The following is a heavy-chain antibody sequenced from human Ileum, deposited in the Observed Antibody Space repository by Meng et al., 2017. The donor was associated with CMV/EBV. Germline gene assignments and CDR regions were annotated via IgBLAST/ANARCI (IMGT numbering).Heavy chain of an antibody. CDR2: ISKSGDAT. V-gene: IGHV3-23*01. CDR1: GFSFSTYA. Sequence: GGSLRLSCAASGFSFSTYALNWVRQAPGKGSEWVAGISKSGDATYYADSVKGRFTISRDNSKTMLFLRMDSLRAEDTAVYFCAKEKYGGGGWAFQYGIDVWGQGTTVTVSS. D-gene: IGHD5-12*01. J-gene: IGHJ6*02. CDR3: AKEKYGGGGWAFQYGIDV.